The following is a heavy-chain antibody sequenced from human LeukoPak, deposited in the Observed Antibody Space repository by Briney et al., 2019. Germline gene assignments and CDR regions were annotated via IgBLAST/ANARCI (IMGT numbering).Heavy chain of an antibody. CDR2: IYPVDSDT. J-gene: IGHJ4*02. D-gene: IGHD4/OR15-4a*01. Sequence: KHGESLKISCKGSGYSFTSYWIGWVPQMPGKGLEWMGIIYPVDSDTRYHPSFQGQVTISADKSISTAYLQCSSLKAWDTAMCYCARTTMGGFKTFDCWGQGTLVTVSS. V-gene: IGHV5-51*01. CDR1: GYSFTSYW. CDR3: ARTTMGGFKTFDC.